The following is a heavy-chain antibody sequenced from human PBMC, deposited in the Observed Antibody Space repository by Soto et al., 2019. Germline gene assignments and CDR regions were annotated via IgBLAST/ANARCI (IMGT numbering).Heavy chain of an antibody. CDR2: RYYSEST. Sequence: SESLSLTCPVSGCSITTGCYYWSWIRQLPGKGLEWIGHRYYSESTYCNPSLKSRVSISLDTSKNQFSLKLSFVTAADTAMYYWARTKCSGGSCYSWSLDYWGQGTPVTVSS. J-gene: IGHJ4*02. CDR1: GCSITTGCYY. V-gene: IGHV4-31*03. CDR3: ARTKCSGGSCYSWSLDY. D-gene: IGHD2-15*01.